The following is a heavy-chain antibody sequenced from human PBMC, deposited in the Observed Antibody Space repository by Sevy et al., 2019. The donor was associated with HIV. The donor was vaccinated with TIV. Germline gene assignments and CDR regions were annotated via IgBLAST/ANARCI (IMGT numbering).Heavy chain of an antibody. Sequence: ASVKVSCKVSGYTLTELSMHWVRQAPGKGLEWMGGFDPEDGETIYAQKFQGRVTKTEDTSTDTAYMELSSLRSEDTAVYYCARELYCSSTSCPRGYNWFDPWGQGTLVTVSS. CDR1: GYTLTELS. CDR2: FDPEDGET. J-gene: IGHJ5*02. CDR3: ARELYCSSTSCPRGYNWFDP. V-gene: IGHV1-24*01. D-gene: IGHD2-2*01.